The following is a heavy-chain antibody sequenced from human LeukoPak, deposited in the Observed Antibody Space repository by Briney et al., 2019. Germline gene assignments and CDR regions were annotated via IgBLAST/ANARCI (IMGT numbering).Heavy chain of an antibody. V-gene: IGHV3-33*06. CDR3: AKGRFWVQLWLDYFDY. J-gene: IGHJ4*02. Sequence: PGGSLRLSCAASGFTFSSYGMHWVRQAPGKGLEWVAVIWYDGSNKYYAGSVKGRFTISRDNSKNTLYLQMNSLRAEDTAVYYCAKGRFWVQLWLDYFDYWGQGTLVTVSS. D-gene: IGHD5-18*01. CDR2: IWYDGSNK. CDR1: GFTFSSYG.